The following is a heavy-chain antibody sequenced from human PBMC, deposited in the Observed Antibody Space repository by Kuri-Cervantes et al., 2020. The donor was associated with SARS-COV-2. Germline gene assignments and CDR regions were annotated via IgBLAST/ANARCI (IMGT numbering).Heavy chain of an antibody. J-gene: IGHJ6*03. CDR3: AKDRDTSGYYYYYMDV. Sequence: GGSLRLSCAASGFTFSRNAMHWVRQAPGEGLEYVSSISDNGGSTYYANSVKGRFTISRGNSKNTLHLQMDNLRAEDMAVYYCAKDRDTSGYYYYYMDVWGKGTTVTVSS. D-gene: IGHD3-22*01. CDR2: ISDNGGST. V-gene: IGHV3-64*01. CDR1: GFTFSRNA.